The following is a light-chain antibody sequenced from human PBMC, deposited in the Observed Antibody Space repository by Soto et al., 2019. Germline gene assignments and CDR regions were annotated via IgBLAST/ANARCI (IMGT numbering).Light chain of an antibody. V-gene: IGKV1-5*03. Sequence: DIQMTQSPSTLSASVGDRVTITCRASQSISSWLAWYQQKPGKAPKLLIYKGSSLESGVPSRFSGGGSGTEITLTISSLQPDDFATYYCQQYNSYWTFGQGTKVEIK. CDR1: QSISSW. CDR2: KGS. J-gene: IGKJ1*01. CDR3: QQYNSYWT.